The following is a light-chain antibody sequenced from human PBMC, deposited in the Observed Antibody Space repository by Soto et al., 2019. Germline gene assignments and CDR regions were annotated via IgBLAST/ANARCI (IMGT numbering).Light chain of an antibody. CDR3: AAWADSLNGWV. V-gene: IGLV1-44*01. CDR2: SNN. J-gene: IGLJ3*02. CDR1: SSNIGSNT. Sequence: QSVLTQPPSASETPGQRVTMSCSGSSSNIGSNTVNWYQQFPGTAPKLLIDSNNERPSGVPDRFSGSKSGTSASLAITGLQSEDEADYYCAAWADSLNGWVFGGGTKLTVL.